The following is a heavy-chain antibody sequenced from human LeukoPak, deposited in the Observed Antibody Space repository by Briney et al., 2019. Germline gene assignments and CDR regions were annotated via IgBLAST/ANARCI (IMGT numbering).Heavy chain of an antibody. V-gene: IGHV3-23*01. D-gene: IGHD6-19*01. CDR2: ISLSVTKT. CDR3: SERLVGCGWWGFDS. J-gene: IGHJ4*02. CDR1: VVTLCGSA. Sequence: RGCPRLSSAESVVTLCGSATDWGRGGPQGRVGWGSGISLSVTKTYYADSAKGRLTIFRDNSKKTPYFQMDSLRAGATAVYYCSERLVGCGWWGFDSWGQGNLVTVSS.